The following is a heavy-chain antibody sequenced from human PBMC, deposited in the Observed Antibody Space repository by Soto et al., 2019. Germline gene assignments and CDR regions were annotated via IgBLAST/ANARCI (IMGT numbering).Heavy chain of an antibody. CDR2: INPSGGST. J-gene: IGHJ3*02. CDR3: ASLPMTTATSNAFDI. CDR1: GYTFTSYY. Sequence: EASVKVSCKASGYTFTSYYMHWVRRAPGQGLEWMGIINPSGGSTSYAQKFQGRVTMTRDTSTSTVYMELSSLRSEDTAVYYCASLPMTTATSNAFDIWGQGTMVT. D-gene: IGHD4-17*01. V-gene: IGHV1-46*01.